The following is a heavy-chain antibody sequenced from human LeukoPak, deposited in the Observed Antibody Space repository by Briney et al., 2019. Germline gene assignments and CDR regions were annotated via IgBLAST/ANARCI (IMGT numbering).Heavy chain of an antibody. CDR1: GGTFSSYA. CDR2: IIPIFGTA. Sequence: SVKVSCKASGGTFSSYAISWVRQAPGQGLEWMGGIIPIFGTANYAQKFQGRVTITADESTSTAYMELSSLRSEDTAVYYCARGGPHTGFADYWGQGTLVTVSS. CDR3: ARGGPHTGFADY. V-gene: IGHV1-69*13. J-gene: IGHJ4*02. D-gene: IGHD2-8*02.